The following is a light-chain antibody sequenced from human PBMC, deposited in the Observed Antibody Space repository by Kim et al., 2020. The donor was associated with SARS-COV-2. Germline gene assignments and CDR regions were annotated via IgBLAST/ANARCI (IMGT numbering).Light chain of an antibody. Sequence: PGDTASFSCRASEGINGNYLAWYQQRPGQAPRLLIYGASTRATGIPDRFSGSGSGIDFTLTITRLEPEDFAVYVCQQYGGSPLTFGGGTKLE. J-gene: IGKJ4*01. CDR2: GAS. CDR1: EGINGNY. V-gene: IGKV3-20*01. CDR3: QQYGGSPLT.